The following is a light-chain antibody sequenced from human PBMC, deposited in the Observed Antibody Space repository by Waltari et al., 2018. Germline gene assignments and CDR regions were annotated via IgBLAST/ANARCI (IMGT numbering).Light chain of an antibody. CDR3: QHYGSSLFT. CDR2: SAS. CDR1: QSVSSNY. Sequence: EVVLTQSPGTLSLSPGERATLSCRASQSVSSNYLGWYQQKPGQAPRLLIYSASNKATGIPDRFSGSGSGTDFTLTISRLEPEDSAVYYCQHYGSSLFTFGPGTKVEIK. J-gene: IGKJ3*01. V-gene: IGKV3-20*01.